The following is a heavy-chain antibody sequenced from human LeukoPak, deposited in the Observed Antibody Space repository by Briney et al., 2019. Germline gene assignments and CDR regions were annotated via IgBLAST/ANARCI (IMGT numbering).Heavy chain of an antibody. D-gene: IGHD3-22*01. CDR3: AKGVPYYYDSSGYSLFDY. CDR2: ISGSGGST. V-gene: IGHV3-23*01. CDR1: GFTFSSYS. Sequence: GGSLRLSCVASGFTFSSYSMNWVRQAPGKGLEWVSAISGSGGSTYYADSVKGRFTISRDNSKNTLYLQMNSLRAEDTAVYYCAKGVPYYYDSSGYSLFDYWGQGTLVTVSS. J-gene: IGHJ4*02.